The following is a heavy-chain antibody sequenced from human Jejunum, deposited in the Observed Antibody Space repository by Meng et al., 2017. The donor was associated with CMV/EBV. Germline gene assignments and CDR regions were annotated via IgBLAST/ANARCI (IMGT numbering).Heavy chain of an antibody. CDR2: IGTTANSYAT. CDR1: GLIFSGAD. CDR3: IHYGSGSYSTDF. J-gene: IGHJ4*02. Sequence: ASGLIFSGADMHWVRQPSGGGLGWVGRIGTTANSYATVYAESVKGRFTISRDDSRNMAYLQMNSLKIEDTAVYYCIHYGSGSYSTDFWGQGTLVTVSS. D-gene: IGHD3-10*01. V-gene: IGHV3-73*01.